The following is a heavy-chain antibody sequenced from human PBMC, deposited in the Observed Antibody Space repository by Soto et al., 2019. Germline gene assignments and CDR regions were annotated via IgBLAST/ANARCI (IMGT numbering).Heavy chain of an antibody. J-gene: IGHJ4*02. CDR1: EYTFTTYA. V-gene: IGHV1-3*04. CDR3: ARNAVGTYHFDY. Sequence: ASVKVSCKASEYTFTTYAMHWVRQAPGQRLEWMGWINTGNGNTKYSQKFQGRVAITRDTSASTAYMELSSLIPEDTAVYYCARNAVGTYHFDYWGQGTLVTVSS. D-gene: IGHD1-26*01. CDR2: INTGNGNT.